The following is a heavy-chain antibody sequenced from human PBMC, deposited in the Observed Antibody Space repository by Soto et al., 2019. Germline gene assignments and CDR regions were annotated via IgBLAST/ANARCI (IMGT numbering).Heavy chain of an antibody. CDR3: AREGDGGILITMIVGPAFDI. V-gene: IGHV3-30-3*01. CDR1: GFTFSSYA. J-gene: IGHJ3*02. CDR2: ISYDGSNK. D-gene: IGHD3-22*01. Sequence: GGSLRLSCAASGFTFSSYAMHWVRQAPGKGLEWVAVISYDGSNKYYADSVKGRFTISRENSKNTLYLQRNSLRAEDTAVYYCAREGDGGILITMIVGPAFDIWGQGTMVTVSS.